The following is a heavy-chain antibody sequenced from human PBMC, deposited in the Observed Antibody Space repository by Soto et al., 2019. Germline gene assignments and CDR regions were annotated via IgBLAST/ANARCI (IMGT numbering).Heavy chain of an antibody. J-gene: IGHJ1*01. V-gene: IGHV3-23*01. D-gene: IGHD6-13*01. CDR1: GFTFSSYA. CDR3: AKVLQFIAAAGDFQH. CDR2: ISGSGGRS. Sequence: EVHLLESGGGLVQPGGSLRLSCAASGFTFSSYAMTWVRQAPGQGLEWVSGISGSGGRSYYADSVKGRFTISRDNSKNTLYLQMDSLRVEDTAVYYCAKVLQFIAAAGDFQHWGQGTLITVSS.